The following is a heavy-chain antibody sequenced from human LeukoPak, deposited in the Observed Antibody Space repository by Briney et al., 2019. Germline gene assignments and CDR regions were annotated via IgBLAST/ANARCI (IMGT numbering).Heavy chain of an antibody. J-gene: IGHJ4*02. Sequence: SQALSLTCTVSGGSISSGGYYWSWIRQHPGKGLEWIGYIYYSGSTYYNPSLKSRVTISVDTSKNQFSLKLSSVTAADTAVYYCAREPRITMVRGVIIGYFDYWGQGTLVTVSS. D-gene: IGHD3-10*01. CDR1: GGSISSGGYY. CDR2: IYYSGST. CDR3: AREPRITMVRGVIIGYFDY. V-gene: IGHV4-31*03.